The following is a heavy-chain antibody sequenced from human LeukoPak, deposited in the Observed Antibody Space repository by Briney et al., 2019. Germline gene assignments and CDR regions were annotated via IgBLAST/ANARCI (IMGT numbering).Heavy chain of an antibody. Sequence: PGGSLRLSCAASGFTFSSYWMHWVRPAPGKGVVWVSRINIDGSSKSYADSVKGRFTISRDNAKNTLYLQMNSLRAEDTAVYYCGNLDTPMGYWGQGTLVTVSS. CDR2: INIDGSSK. D-gene: IGHD5-18*01. CDR1: GFTFSSYW. V-gene: IGHV3-74*01. CDR3: GNLDTPMGY. J-gene: IGHJ4*02.